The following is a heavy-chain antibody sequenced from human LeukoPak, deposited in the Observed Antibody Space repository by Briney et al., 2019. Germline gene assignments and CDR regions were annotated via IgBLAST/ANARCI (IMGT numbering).Heavy chain of an antibody. CDR3: AREGDRSYYFDY. D-gene: IGHD3-10*01. J-gene: IGHJ4*02. Sequence: GGSLRLSCAASGFTFSSYSMNWVRQAPGKGLEWVSSISSSSSYIYYADSVKGRFTISRDNAKNSLYLQMNSLRAEDTAVYYCAREGDRSYYFDYWGQGTLVTVSS. CDR2: ISSSSSYI. CDR1: GFTFSSYS. V-gene: IGHV3-21*01.